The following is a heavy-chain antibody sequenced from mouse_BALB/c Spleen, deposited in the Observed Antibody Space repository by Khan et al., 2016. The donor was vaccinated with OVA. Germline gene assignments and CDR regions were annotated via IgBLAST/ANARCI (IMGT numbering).Heavy chain of an antibody. Sequence: QVQLQQSGAELARPGASVKLSCKTSGYTFTDYNINWMRQRTGQGLEWIGEIYPGSDNTFYNEKFRGKATLTADKSSSTAYMQLSSLTSEDSAVCFCAREWAAWFPYWGQGTLVTVSA. J-gene: IGHJ3*01. CDR1: GYTFTDYN. CDR2: IYPGSDNT. V-gene: IGHV1-77*01. CDR3: AREWAAWFPY.